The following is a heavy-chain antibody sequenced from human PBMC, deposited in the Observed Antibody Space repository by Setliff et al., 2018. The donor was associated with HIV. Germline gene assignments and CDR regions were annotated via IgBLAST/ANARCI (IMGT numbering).Heavy chain of an antibody. CDR3: ARGKPAMSGSLFDN. Sequence: GGSLRLSCAASGFTFSHYAMHWVRQAPGKGLEWVAVIWYDGSNQNYADSVKGRLTISRDNSNNTLYLQMGNLRPEDMAVYYCARGKPAMSGSLFDNWGQGTLVTVSS. CDR1: GFTFSHYA. V-gene: IGHV3-33*01. CDR2: IWYDGSNQ. D-gene: IGHD6-19*01. J-gene: IGHJ4*02.